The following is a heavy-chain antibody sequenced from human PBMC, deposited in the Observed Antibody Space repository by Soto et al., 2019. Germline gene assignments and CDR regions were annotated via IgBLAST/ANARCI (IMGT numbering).Heavy chain of an antibody. D-gene: IGHD6-19*01. CDR1: RGSFSSYY. Sequence: VSSKSSRGSFSSYYMHWARQAPGQGLEWMGIINPSGGSTSYAQKFQGRVTMTRDTSTSTVYMELSSLRSEDTAVYYCARDSYSSGCDFDYWGQGTLVTVSS. CDR2: INPSGGST. V-gene: IGHV1-46*03. J-gene: IGHJ4*02. CDR3: ARDSYSSGCDFDY.